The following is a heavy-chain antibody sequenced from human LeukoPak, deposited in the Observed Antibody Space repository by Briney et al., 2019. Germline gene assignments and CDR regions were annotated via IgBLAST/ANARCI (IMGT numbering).Heavy chain of an antibody. J-gene: IGHJ5*02. CDR2: ISAYNGNT. V-gene: IGHV1-18*01. D-gene: IGHD2-8*01. CDR1: GYTFTSYG. CDR3: ARESPTNGVFGWFDP. Sequence: ASVKVSCKASGYTFTSYGISWVRQAPGQGLEWMGWISAYNGNTNYAQKLQGRVTMTTDTSTSTAYMELRSLRSDDTAVYYCARESPTNGVFGWFDPWGQGTLVTVSS.